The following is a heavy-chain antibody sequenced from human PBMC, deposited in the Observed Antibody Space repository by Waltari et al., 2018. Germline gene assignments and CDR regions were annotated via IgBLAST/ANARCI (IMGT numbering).Heavy chain of an antibody. J-gene: IGHJ4*02. Sequence: QVQVVQSGAEVKKPGASVKVSCKTSGYTFTGYYLHWVRQAPGQGLGWMGWINPNSGGTNSAQRFQGRVTMTRDTSISTVYIELSRLRSDDTAVYYCVRSTYYYDSSGYIFDYWGQGTLVTVSS. V-gene: IGHV1-2*02. CDR2: INPNSGGT. CDR1: GYTFTGYY. D-gene: IGHD3-22*01. CDR3: VRSTYYYDSSGYIFDY.